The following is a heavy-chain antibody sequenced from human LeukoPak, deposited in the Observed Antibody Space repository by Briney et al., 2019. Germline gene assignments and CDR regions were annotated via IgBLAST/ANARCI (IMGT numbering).Heavy chain of an antibody. D-gene: IGHD5-24*01. J-gene: IGHJ4*02. CDR3: AREAGRDGYRGLYYFDY. Sequence: SVKVSCKTSGHTFTSYAISWVRQAPGQGLEWMGGIIPIFGTANYAQKFQGRVTITADESTSTAYMELSSLRSEDTAVYYCAREAGRDGYRGLYYFDYWGQGTLVTVSS. CDR2: IIPIFGTA. CDR1: GHTFTSYA. V-gene: IGHV1-69*13.